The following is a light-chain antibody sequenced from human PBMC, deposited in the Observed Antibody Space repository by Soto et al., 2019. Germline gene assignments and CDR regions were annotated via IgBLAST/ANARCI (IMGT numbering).Light chain of an antibody. CDR3: QQYNNWRRT. J-gene: IGKJ1*01. V-gene: IGKV3-15*01. CDR2: DAS. CDR1: QRVSSN. Sequence: EILMTKSPATLSVSPGETATLSCRASQRVSSNLAWYQQKPGQAPSLLIYDASTRATAIPARFSGSGSGTGFTLTISRLQSEDFVLYYCQQYNNWRRTFGQGTKVEIK.